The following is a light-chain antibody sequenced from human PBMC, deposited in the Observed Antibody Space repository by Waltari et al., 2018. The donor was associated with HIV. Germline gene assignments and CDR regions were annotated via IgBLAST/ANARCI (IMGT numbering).Light chain of an antibody. CDR3: QAWDRGTAV. J-gene: IGLJ2*01. Sequence: SYELTQPPSVSVSPGQTASITCSGDKLGDKYTCWYQQKPCQSPVLVIYQDNKRPSGIAARFSGSNSGNTATLTISGTQAMDEADYYCQAWDRGTAVFGGGTKLTVL. V-gene: IGLV3-1*01. CDR1: KLGDKY. CDR2: QDN.